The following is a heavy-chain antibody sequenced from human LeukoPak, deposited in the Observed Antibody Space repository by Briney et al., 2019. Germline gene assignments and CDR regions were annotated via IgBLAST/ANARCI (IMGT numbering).Heavy chain of an antibody. CDR1: GFTFSDYW. Sequence: GGSLRLSCAASGFTFSDYWMHWVRQAPGKGLEWVSIIYTGGTTYYADSVKGRFTISRDNSKNTLSLQMNSLRAEDTAVYYCAKAAGYYSGGSCFRFDYWGQGNLVTVSS. CDR3: AKAAGYYSGGSCFRFDY. D-gene: IGHD2-15*01. V-gene: IGHV3-53*01. J-gene: IGHJ4*02. CDR2: IYTGGTT.